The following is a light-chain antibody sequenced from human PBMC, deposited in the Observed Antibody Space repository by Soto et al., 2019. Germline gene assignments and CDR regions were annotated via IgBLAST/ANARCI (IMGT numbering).Light chain of an antibody. V-gene: IGKV3-15*01. J-gene: IGKJ4*01. CDR1: QSVSSN. CDR3: QQYNNWPIT. Sequence: EIVMTHSPATLSVSPGERATLSCRASQSVSSNLAWYQEKPGQAPRLLIYGASTRAAGIPARFSGSGSGTDFTLTLSSLKSEDFEVYYCQQYNNWPITCGGRNKVDIK. CDR2: GAS.